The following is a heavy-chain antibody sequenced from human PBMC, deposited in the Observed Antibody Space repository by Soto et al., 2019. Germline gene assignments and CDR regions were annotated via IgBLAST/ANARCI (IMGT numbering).Heavy chain of an antibody. V-gene: IGHV4-31*03. Sequence: NPSETLSLTCTVSGGSISSGGYYWSWIRHHPGKGLEWIGYIYYSGSTYYNPSLKSRVTISVDTSKNQFSLKLSSVTAADTAVYYCARAREVRGALASYFDYWGQGTLVTVSS. D-gene: IGHD3-10*01. CDR2: IYYSGST. CDR1: GGSISSGGYY. J-gene: IGHJ4*02. CDR3: ARAREVRGALASYFDY.